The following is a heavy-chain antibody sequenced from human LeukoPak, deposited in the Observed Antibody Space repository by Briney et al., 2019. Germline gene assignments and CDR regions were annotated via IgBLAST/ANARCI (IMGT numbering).Heavy chain of an antibody. V-gene: IGHV4-61*02. J-gene: IGHJ6*02. CDR2: IYTSGST. Sequence: PSQTLSLTCTVSGGSISSGNYWSWIRQPAGKGLEWIGRIYTSGSTNYNPSLKSRVTISVDTSKNLFSLKLSSVTAADTAVYYCARDRVAAAGTYYGMDVWGQGTTVTVSS. CDR3: ARDRVAAAGTYYGMDV. D-gene: IGHD6-13*01. CDR1: GGSISSGNY.